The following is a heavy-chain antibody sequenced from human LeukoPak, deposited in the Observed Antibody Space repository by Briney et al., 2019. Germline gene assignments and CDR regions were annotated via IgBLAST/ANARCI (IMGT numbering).Heavy chain of an antibody. Sequence: ASVKVSCKASGGTFSSYAISWVRQAPGQGLEWMGGIIPIFGTANYAQKFQGRVTITADESTSTAYMELSSLRSEDTAVYYCARDPGGEINWFDPWGQGTLVTVSS. CDR3: ARDPGGEINWFDP. V-gene: IGHV1-69*13. CDR2: IIPIFGTA. CDR1: GGTFSSYA. D-gene: IGHD3-16*01. J-gene: IGHJ5*02.